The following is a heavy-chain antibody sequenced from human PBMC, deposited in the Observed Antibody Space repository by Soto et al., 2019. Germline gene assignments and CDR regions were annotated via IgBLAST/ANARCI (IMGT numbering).Heavy chain of an antibody. CDR3: ARAACSSTSCYNYYAYGMDV. J-gene: IGHJ6*02. Sequence: ASVKVSCKASGYTFTTYSMHWVRQAPGQRLEWMGWIHAGNGNTEHSQKFQGRVTITRDTSASPAYLELGSLRSEDTAVYYCARAACSSTSCYNYYAYGMDVWG. V-gene: IGHV1-3*01. CDR1: GYTFTTYS. D-gene: IGHD2-2*01. CDR2: IHAGNGNT.